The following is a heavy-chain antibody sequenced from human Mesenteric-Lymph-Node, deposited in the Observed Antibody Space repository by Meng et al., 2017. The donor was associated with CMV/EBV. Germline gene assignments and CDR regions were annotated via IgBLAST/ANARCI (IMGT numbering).Heavy chain of an antibody. CDR2: IYSDGDT. CDR3: AGDPYTTTFAN. CDR1: GFTFSSYS. Sequence: LSLTCAASGFTFSSYSMNWVRQAPGKGLEWVSTIYSDGDTFYADSMRGRFTISRDSSKNTLYLQMNSLRADDTAVYFCAGDPYTTTFANWGQGTLVTVSS. J-gene: IGHJ4*02. V-gene: IGHV3-53*01. D-gene: IGHD1-26*01.